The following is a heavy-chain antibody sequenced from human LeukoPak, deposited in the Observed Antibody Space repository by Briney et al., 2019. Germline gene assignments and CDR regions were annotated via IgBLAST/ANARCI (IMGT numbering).Heavy chain of an antibody. D-gene: IGHD3-9*01. V-gene: IGHV3-48*01. Sequence: PGGSLRLSCVASGFTFSSYGMHWVRQAPGKGLEWVSYISSSSSTIYYADSVKGRFTISRDNAKNSLYLQMNSLRAEDTAVYYCARDQARHYYDILTGYFIDYYYYYYMDVWGKGTTVTVSS. CDR1: GFTFSSYG. J-gene: IGHJ6*03. CDR2: ISSSSSTI. CDR3: ARDQARHYYDILTGYFIDYYYYYYMDV.